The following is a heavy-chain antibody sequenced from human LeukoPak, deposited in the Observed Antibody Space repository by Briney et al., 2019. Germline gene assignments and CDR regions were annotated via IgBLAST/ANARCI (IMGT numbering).Heavy chain of an antibody. CDR2: IYHSGST. CDR3: ARAPWGFGESLNDDSFDI. Sequence: SQTLSLTCTVSGGSISSGGYYWSWIRQPPGKGLEWIGYIYHSGSTYYNPSLKSRVTISVDRSKNQFSLKLSSVTAADTAVYYCARAPWGFGESLNDDSFDIWGQGTMVTVSS. J-gene: IGHJ3*02. V-gene: IGHV4-30-2*01. D-gene: IGHD3-10*01. CDR1: GGSISSGGYY.